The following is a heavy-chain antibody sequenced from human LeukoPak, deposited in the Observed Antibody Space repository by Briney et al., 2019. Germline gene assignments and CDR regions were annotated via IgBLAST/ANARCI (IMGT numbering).Heavy chain of an antibody. CDR1: GFTFDDYG. Sequence: PGGSLRLSCAASGFTFDDYGMSWVRQAPGKGLEWVSVIYSGGSTYYADSVKGRFTISRDNSKNTLYLQMNSLGAEDTAVYYCARDRKDYYYYYMDVWGKGTTVTVSS. CDR3: ARDRKDYYYYYMDV. CDR2: IYSGGST. J-gene: IGHJ6*03. D-gene: IGHD3-22*01. V-gene: IGHV3-66*02.